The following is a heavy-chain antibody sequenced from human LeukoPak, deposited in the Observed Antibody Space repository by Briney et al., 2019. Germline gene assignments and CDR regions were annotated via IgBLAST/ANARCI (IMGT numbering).Heavy chain of an antibody. Sequence: SQTLSLTCAISGDSVSSNSAAWNWIRQSPSRGLEWLGRTYYRSKWYNDYAVSVKSRITINPDTSKNQFSLQLDSVTPEDTAVYYCARENLFYYDSSGINFDYWGQGTLVTVSS. V-gene: IGHV6-1*01. CDR3: ARENLFYYDSSGINFDY. CDR1: GDSVSSNSAA. CDR2: TYYRSKWYN. J-gene: IGHJ4*02. D-gene: IGHD3-22*01.